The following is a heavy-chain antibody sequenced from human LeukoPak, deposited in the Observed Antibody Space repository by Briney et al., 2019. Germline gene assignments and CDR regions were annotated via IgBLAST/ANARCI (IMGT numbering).Heavy chain of an antibody. CDR1: GYTFTSYG. V-gene: IGHV1-18*01. CDR2: ISAYNGNT. CDR3: ARDHDYGDYSGY. D-gene: IGHD4-17*01. J-gene: IGHJ4*02. Sequence: ASVTVSCKASGYTFTSYGISWVRQAPGQGLEWMGWISAYNGNTNYAQKLQGRVTMTTDTSTSTAYMELRSLRSDDTAVYYCARDHDYGDYSGYWGQGTLVTVSS.